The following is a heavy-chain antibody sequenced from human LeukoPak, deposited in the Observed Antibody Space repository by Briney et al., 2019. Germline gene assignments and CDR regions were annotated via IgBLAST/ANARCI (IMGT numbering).Heavy chain of an antibody. J-gene: IGHJ3*02. CDR1: GYSFTSYW. D-gene: IGHD2-2*02. CDR2: IYPGDSDT. Sequence: GESLKISCKGSGYSFTSYWIGWARRMPGKGLEWMGIIYPGDSDTRYSPSFQGQVTISADKSISTAYLQWSSLKASDTAMYYCASQIADIPDAFDIWGQGTMVTVSS. CDR3: ASQIADIPDAFDI. V-gene: IGHV5-51*01.